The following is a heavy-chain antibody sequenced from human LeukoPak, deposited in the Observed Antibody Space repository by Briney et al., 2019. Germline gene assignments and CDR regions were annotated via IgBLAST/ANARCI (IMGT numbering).Heavy chain of an antibody. V-gene: IGHV3-74*01. Sequence: TGGSLRLSCAASGFTFSRYWMNWVRQAPGKGLVWVSRIKTGGSDTAYADSVKGRFTISRDNAKNTLHLQMNSLRPEDTAVYYCAFHNSSGNFGYWGQGTLVTVSS. CDR3: AFHNSSGNFGY. D-gene: IGHD3-22*01. CDR1: GFTFSRYW. CDR2: IKTGGSDT. J-gene: IGHJ4*02.